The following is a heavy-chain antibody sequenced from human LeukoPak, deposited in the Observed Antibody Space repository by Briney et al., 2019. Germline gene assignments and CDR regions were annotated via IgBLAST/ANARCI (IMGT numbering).Heavy chain of an antibody. CDR1: GFTFTRNA. D-gene: IGHD7-27*01. V-gene: IGHV3-23*01. J-gene: IGHJ4*02. CDR3: AKDPWGSRGYFDY. Sequence: GGSLRLSCAASGFTFTRNAMVWVRQAPGKGLEWVSAISGSGSDTYYADSVKGRFTIFRDNSKNTVYLRMNSLRAEDTAVYYCAKDPWGSRGYFDYWGQGTLVTVSS. CDR2: ISGSGSDT.